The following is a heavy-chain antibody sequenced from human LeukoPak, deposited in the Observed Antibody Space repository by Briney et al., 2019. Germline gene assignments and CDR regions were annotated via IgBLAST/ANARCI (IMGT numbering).Heavy chain of an antibody. J-gene: IGHJ4*02. V-gene: IGHV3-23*01. CDR2: ISISGGGT. CDR3: AKGGGYSYDYYFDY. CDR1: GFTFSSYA. D-gene: IGHD5-18*01. Sequence: PGGSLRLSCAASGFTFSSYAMSWARQAPGKGLEWVSTISISGGGTYFADSVKGRFTISRDNSKNTLYLQMNSLRAEDTAVYYCAKGGGYSYDYYFDYWGQGTLVTVSS.